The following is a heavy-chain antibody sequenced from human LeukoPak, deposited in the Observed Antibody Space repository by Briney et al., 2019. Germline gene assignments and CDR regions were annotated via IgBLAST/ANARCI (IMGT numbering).Heavy chain of an antibody. D-gene: IGHD2-8*01. Sequence: GGSLRLSCVVSGFGFSDSYMTWIRQTPGKGLEWLSYISGSGSDMYYADSVKGRFTISRDNAKNSLYLQMNSLRPDDTALYYCSTDPRLLIYWGHGTLVTVSS. CDR2: ISGSGSDM. V-gene: IGHV3-11*01. CDR3: STDPRLLIY. J-gene: IGHJ4*01. CDR1: GFGFSDSY.